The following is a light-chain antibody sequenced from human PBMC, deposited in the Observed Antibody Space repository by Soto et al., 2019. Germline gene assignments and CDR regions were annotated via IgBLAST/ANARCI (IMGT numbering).Light chain of an antibody. CDR3: QQYKSYSRT. J-gene: IGKJ1*01. Sequence: DIQMIQSPSTLSASVGDRVSITCRATQSVDIWLAWYQQKPGEAPKVLIYKASILESGVPSRFSGRGSGTEFTLTISSLQPEDFATYYCQQYKSYSRTFGQGTKVEIK. V-gene: IGKV1-5*03. CDR2: KAS. CDR1: QSVDIW.